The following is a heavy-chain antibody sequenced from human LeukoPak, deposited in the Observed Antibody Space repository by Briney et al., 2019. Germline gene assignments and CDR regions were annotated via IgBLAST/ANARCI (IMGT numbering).Heavy chain of an antibody. CDR1: GFTLSSYA. CDR3: AKAPVTTCRGAYCYPFDY. D-gene: IGHD2-21*01. Sequence: GGSLRLSCAASGFTLSSYAMSWVRQAPGKGLELVSAISDSGNTYHADSVKGRFTISRDSSKNTLFLQMNRLRPEDAAVYYCAKAPVTTCRGAYCYPFDYWGQGTLVTVSS. CDR2: ISDSGNT. J-gene: IGHJ4*02. V-gene: IGHV3-23*01.